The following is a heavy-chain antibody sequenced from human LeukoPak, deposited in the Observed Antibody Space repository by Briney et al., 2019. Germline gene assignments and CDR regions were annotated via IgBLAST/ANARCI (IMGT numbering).Heavy chain of an antibody. Sequence: ASVRVSCKASGYTFTSYAMNWVRQARGQGLEWMGWINTNTGNPTYAHSFTGRFVFSLDSSVSTAYLQISSLKAEPTTGYYCAREKGPTLPTSGSYDYWGQGTLVTVSS. J-gene: IGHJ4*02. D-gene: IGHD1-26*01. V-gene: IGHV7-4-1*02. CDR3: AREKGPTLPTSGSYDY. CDR2: INTNTGNP. CDR1: GYTFTSYA.